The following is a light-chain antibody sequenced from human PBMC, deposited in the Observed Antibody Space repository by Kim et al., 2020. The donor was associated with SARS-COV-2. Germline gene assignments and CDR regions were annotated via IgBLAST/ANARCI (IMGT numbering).Light chain of an antibody. CDR2: RDS. CDR3: QVWDRSTAWG. Sequence: SYELTQPLSVSVALGQTARITCGGNNIGSKNVHWYQQKPGQAPVLVIYRDSNRPSGIPERFSGSNSGNTATLTISRAQAGDEADYYCQVWDRSTAWGFGG. CDR1: NIGSKN. V-gene: IGLV3-9*01. J-gene: IGLJ3*02.